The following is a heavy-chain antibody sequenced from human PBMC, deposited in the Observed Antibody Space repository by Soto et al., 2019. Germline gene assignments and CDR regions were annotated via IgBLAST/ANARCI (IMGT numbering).Heavy chain of an antibody. V-gene: IGHV1-2*04. Sequence: ASVKVSCKASGYTFTGYYMHWVRQAPGQGLEWMGWINPNSGGTNYAQKFQGWVTMTRDTSTSTAYMELSRLRSDDTAVYYCARSEDDILTGDAFDIWGQGTMVTVSS. CDR3: ARSEDDILTGDAFDI. CDR1: GYTFTGYY. D-gene: IGHD3-9*01. CDR2: INPNSGGT. J-gene: IGHJ3*02.